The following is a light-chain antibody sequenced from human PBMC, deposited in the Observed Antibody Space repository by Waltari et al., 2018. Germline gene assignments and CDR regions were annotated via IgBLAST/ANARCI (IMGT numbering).Light chain of an antibody. CDR1: QDISTW. Sequence: DIQMTQSPSSLSASLGDRVTITCRATQDISTWLAWYQQRPGKAPNLLIFRASSLETGVPSIFSGSGSGRDFTLTISSLQPEDFATYYCQQYQSVPFTFGPGTKL. J-gene: IGKJ3*01. V-gene: IGKV1-5*03. CDR3: QQYQSVPFT. CDR2: RAS.